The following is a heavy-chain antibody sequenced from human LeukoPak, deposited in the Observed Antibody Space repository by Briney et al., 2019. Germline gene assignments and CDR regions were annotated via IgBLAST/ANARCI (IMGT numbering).Heavy chain of an antibody. Sequence: LSGGSLRLTCAASGFTFSNYAMSWVRQAPGKGLEWVSTISGSGGSTYYADSVKGRFTISRDNSKNTLYLQLNSLRAEDTAVYYCAKSTSPLYYYYGMDVWGQGTTVTVSS. CDR3: AKSTSPLYYYYGMDV. CDR2: ISGSGGST. V-gene: IGHV3-23*01. D-gene: IGHD2-2*01. J-gene: IGHJ6*02. CDR1: GFTFSNYA.